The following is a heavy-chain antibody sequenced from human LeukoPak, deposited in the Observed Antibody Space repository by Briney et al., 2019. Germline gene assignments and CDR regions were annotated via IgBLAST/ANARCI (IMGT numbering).Heavy chain of an antibody. CDR2: IYYSGST. V-gene: IGHV4-39*07. Sequence: SETLSLTCTVSGGSISSSSYYWGWIRQPPGKGLEWIGSIYYSGSTYYNPSLKSRVTISVDTSKNQFSLKLSSVTAADTAVYYCARGPYFDWSPVDYWGQGTLVTVSS. CDR1: GGSISSSSYY. D-gene: IGHD3-9*01. J-gene: IGHJ4*02. CDR3: ARGPYFDWSPVDY.